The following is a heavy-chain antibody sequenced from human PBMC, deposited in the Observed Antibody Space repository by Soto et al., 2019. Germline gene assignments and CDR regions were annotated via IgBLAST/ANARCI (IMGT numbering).Heavy chain of an antibody. CDR1: GYTLTELS. J-gene: IGHJ5*02. D-gene: IGHD2-2*01. CDR3: ATDLPICSSTSCYRYWFDP. CDR2: FDPEDGET. Sequence: QVQLVQSGAEVKKPGASVKVSCKVSGYTLTELSMHWVRQAPGKGLEWMGGFDPEDGETIYAQKFQGRVTMTEDTSTDTAYMELSSLGSEDTAVYYCATDLPICSSTSCYRYWFDPWGQGTLVTVSS. V-gene: IGHV1-24*01.